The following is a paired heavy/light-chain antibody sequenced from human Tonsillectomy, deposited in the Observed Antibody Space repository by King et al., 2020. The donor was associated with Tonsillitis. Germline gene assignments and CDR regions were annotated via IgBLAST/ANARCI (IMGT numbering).Heavy chain of an antibody. D-gene: IGHD5-18*01. CDR3: ANSRGYSYDKKDY. J-gene: IGHJ4*02. CDR2: ISYDESNK. CDR1: GFTFSTYG. V-gene: IGHV3-30*18. Sequence: QVQLVESGGGVVQPGRSLRLSCAASGFTFSTYGMHWVRQAPGKGLEWVALISYDESNKFYADSVRGRFTVSRDNSKNTLYLQMNSLRGEDTAVYYCANSRGYSYDKKDYWGQGTLVTVSS.
Light chain of an antibody. V-gene: IGLV1-51*02. CDR2: ENN. CDR1: SSNIGNSY. Sequence: QSVLTQPPSVSAAPGQKVTISCSGSSSNIGNSYVSWYQQLPGTAPKLLIYENNKRPSGIPDRFSGSKSGTSATLGITGLQTGDEADYYCGTWDRSLSAGVFGGGTKLTVL. CDR3: GTWDRSLSAGV. J-gene: IGLJ3*02.